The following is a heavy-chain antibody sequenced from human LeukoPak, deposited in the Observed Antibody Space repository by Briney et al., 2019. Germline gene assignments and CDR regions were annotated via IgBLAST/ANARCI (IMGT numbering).Heavy chain of an antibody. V-gene: IGHV3-30*04. J-gene: IGHJ4*02. D-gene: IGHD3-10*01. CDR1: GGTFSSYA. CDR2: ISYDGSNK. Sequence: SCKASGGTFSSYAMHWVRQAPGKGLEWVAVISYDGSNKYYADSVKGRFTISRDNSKNTLYLQMNSLRAEDTAVYYCARERIRGEDYWGQGTLVTVSS. CDR3: ARERIRGEDY.